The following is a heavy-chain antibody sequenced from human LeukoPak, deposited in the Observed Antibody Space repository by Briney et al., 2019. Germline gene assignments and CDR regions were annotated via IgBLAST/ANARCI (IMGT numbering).Heavy chain of an antibody. CDR2: INPSGGST. V-gene: IGHV1-46*01. D-gene: IGHD3-10*01. CDR3: ARPRGMVRGDKTGYFDY. CDR1: GYTLTSYY. Sequence: GSAKGSCRESGYTLTSYYMRWVRQAPGQGLEWMGIINPSGGSTSYAQKFQGRVTMTRDMSTSTVYMELSSLRSEDTAVYYCARPRGMVRGDKTGYFDYWGQGTLVTVSS. J-gene: IGHJ4*02.